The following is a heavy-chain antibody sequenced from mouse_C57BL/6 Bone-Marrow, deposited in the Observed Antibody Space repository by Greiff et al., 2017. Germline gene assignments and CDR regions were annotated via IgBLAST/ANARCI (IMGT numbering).Heavy chain of an antibody. CDR3: ARDQELGRYFDD. V-gene: IGHV3-6*01. J-gene: IGHJ2*01. Sequence: ESGPGLVKPSQSLSLTCSVTGYSITSGYYRNWIRQFPGNKLEWMGFISYDGSNNYNPSLKNRISITRDTSKNQFFLKVNAVTTEDTATYYCARDQELGRYFDDWGQGTTLTVSS. CDR2: ISYDGSN. D-gene: IGHD4-1*01. CDR1: GYSITSGYY.